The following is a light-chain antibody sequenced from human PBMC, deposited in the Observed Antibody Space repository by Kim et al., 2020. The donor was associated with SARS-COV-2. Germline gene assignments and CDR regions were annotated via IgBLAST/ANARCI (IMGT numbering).Light chain of an antibody. CDR3: QQYGASPLT. CDR2: GAS. J-gene: IGKJ4*01. V-gene: IGKV3-20*01. Sequence: EIVLTQSPGTLSLSPGERATLSCGASQSVSSSYLAWYQHKPGQAPRLLIYGASSRATGIPDRFSGSGSGTDFTLTINRLEPEDFAVYYCQQYGASPLTFGGGTKVDIK. CDR1: QSVSSSY.